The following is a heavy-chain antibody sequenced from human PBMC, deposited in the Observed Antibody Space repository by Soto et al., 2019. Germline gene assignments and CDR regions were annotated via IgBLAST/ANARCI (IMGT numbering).Heavy chain of an antibody. CDR2: INPSGGST. CDR3: ARPMGGQWLVFFM. Sequence: QVQLVQSGAEVKKPGASVKVSCKASRYTFTSYYMHWVRQAPGQGLEWMGIINPSGGSTSYAQKFQGRVTMTRDTSTSTVYMELSSLRSEDTAVYYCARPMGGQWLVFFMWGQGTLVTVSS. J-gene: IGHJ4*02. CDR1: RYTFTSYY. D-gene: IGHD6-19*01. V-gene: IGHV1-46*01.